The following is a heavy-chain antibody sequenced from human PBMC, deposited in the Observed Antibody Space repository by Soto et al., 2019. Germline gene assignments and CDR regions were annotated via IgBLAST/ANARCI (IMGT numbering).Heavy chain of an antibody. Sequence: EVQLLESGGGLVQPGGSLRLSCVASGFPFSSYAMSWVRQTPGRGLECVSSISSGSNTYYTDSVRGRFTISRDNSKTSLYLQMSSLRAVDTALYYCAKASATGKSDGMDVWGQGTTVSCSS. CDR3: AKASATGKSDGMDV. J-gene: IGHJ6*02. V-gene: IGHV3-23*01. CDR1: GFPFSSYA. CDR2: ISSGSNT. D-gene: IGHD7-27*01.